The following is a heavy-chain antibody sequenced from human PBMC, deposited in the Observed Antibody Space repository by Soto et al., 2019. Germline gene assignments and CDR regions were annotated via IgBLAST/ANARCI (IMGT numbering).Heavy chain of an antibody. CDR1: GFTFSSYG. J-gene: IGHJ6*02. CDR2: ISYDGSNK. Sequence: GGSLRLSCAASGFTFSSYGMHWVRQAPGKGLEWVAVISYDGSNKYYADSVKGRFTISRGNSKNTLYLQMNSLRAEDTAVYYCARGCSSTSCYIVYYYYGMDVWGQGTTVTVSS. V-gene: IGHV3-30*03. D-gene: IGHD2-2*02. CDR3: ARGCSSTSCYIVYYYYGMDV.